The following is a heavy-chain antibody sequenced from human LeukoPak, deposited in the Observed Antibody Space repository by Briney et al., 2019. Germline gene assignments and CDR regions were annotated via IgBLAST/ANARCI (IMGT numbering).Heavy chain of an antibody. V-gene: IGHV4-34*01. Sequence: SETLSLTCAVYGGSFSGYYWSWIRQPPGKGLEWIGEINRSGSTNYNPSLKSRVTISVDTSKNQFSLKLSSVTAADTAVYYCASRVGATDNWFDPWGQGTLVTVSS. CDR3: ASRVGATDNWFDP. CDR1: GGSFSGYY. CDR2: INRSGST. D-gene: IGHD1-26*01. J-gene: IGHJ5*02.